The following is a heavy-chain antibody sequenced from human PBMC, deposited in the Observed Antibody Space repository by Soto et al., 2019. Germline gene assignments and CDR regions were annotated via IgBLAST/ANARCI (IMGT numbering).Heavy chain of an antibody. J-gene: IGHJ4*02. V-gene: IGHV4-34*01. D-gene: IGHD2-2*01. CDR1: GGSFSGYY. CDR2: INHSGST. CDR3: ARSVTAALFSWSANWAVFDY. Sequence: SETLSLTCAVYGGSFSGYYWSWIRQPPGKGLEWIGEINHSGSTNYNPSLKSRVTISVDTSKNQFSLKLSSVTAADTAVYYCARSVTAALFSWSANWAVFDYWGQGTLVTVSS.